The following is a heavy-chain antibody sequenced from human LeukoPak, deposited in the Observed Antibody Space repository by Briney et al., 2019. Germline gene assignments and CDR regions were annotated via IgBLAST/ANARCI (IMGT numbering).Heavy chain of an antibody. J-gene: IGHJ4*02. V-gene: IGHV4-39*07. Sequence: SETLSLTCTVSGGSISSSSYYWGWIRQPPGKGLEWIGSIYYSGGTYYNPSLKSRVTISVDTSKNQFSLKLSSVTAADTAVYYCARAITMKKIFDYWGQGTLVTVSS. CDR3: ARAITMKKIFDY. D-gene: IGHD3-22*01. CDR1: GGSISSSSYY. CDR2: IYYSGGT.